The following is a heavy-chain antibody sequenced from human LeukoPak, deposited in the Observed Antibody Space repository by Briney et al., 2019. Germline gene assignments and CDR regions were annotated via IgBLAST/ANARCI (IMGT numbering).Heavy chain of an antibody. V-gene: IGHV6-1*01. D-gene: IGHD6-19*01. Sequence: SQTLSVTCALSGDSLSSNSAAWGWVRQSPWRGLEWLGRTKYRSKWYNEYAVSVKSRITINSDTSKNQFSLQLNSVTPEDTAVYYCARDAGFGHRSGDAFDIWGQGTMVTVSS. CDR3: ARDAGFGHRSGDAFDI. CDR1: GDSLSSNSAA. CDR2: TKYRSKWYN. J-gene: IGHJ3*02.